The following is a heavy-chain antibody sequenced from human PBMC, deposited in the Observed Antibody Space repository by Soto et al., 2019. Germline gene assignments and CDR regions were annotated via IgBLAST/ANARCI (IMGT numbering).Heavy chain of an antibody. J-gene: IGHJ4*02. Sequence: QVQLAQSGGEVKQPGSSVRVSCKTSGGTFSTYAINWVRQAPGQGLEWMGAIIPLCGTADYSQKFQGRVTITADESTSTAYMELSSLRFDDTAVSFCARPKGTYSSGYYYFDFWGQGTLVTVSS. D-gene: IGHD6-19*01. CDR3: ARPKGTYSSGYYYFDF. CDR2: IIPLCGTA. V-gene: IGHV1-69*01. CDR1: GGTFSTYA.